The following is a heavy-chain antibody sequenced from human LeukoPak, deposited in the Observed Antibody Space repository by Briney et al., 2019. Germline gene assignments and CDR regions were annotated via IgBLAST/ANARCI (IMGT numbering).Heavy chain of an antibody. Sequence: KTGGSLRLSCAASGFTFSSYSMNWVRQAPGKGLEWVSSISSSSSYIYYADSVKGRFTISRDNAKNSLYLQMNSQRAEDTAVYYCARDETTVTADYWGQGTLVTVSS. CDR2: ISSSSSYI. CDR1: GFTFSSYS. D-gene: IGHD4-17*01. V-gene: IGHV3-21*01. J-gene: IGHJ4*02. CDR3: ARDETTVTADY.